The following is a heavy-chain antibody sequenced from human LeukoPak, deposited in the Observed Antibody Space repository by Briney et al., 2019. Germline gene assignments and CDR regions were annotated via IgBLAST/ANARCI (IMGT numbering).Heavy chain of an antibody. CDR3: ARVKQQRGSLLGY. D-gene: IGHD6-13*01. CDR1: GYTFTGYY. J-gene: IGHJ4*02. CDR2: INPNSGGT. V-gene: IGHV1-2*04. Sequence: ASVKVCCKASGYTFTGYYMHWVRQAPGQGLEWMGWINPNSGGTNYAQKFQGWVTMTRDTSISTAYMELSRLRSDDTAVYYCARVKQQRGSLLGYWGQGTLVTVSS.